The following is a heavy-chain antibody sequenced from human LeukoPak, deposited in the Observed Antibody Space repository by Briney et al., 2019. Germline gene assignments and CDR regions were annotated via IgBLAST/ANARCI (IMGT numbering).Heavy chain of an antibody. V-gene: IGHV4-39*07. Sequence: SETLSLTCTVSGGSISSSSYYWGWIRQPPGKGLEWIGSIYYSGSTYYNPSLKSRVTISVDTSKNQFSLKLSSVTAADTAVYYCARGGGNPGSSSEMEALYYFDYWGQGTLVTVSS. D-gene: IGHD6-6*01. CDR1: GGSISSSSYY. CDR3: ARGGGNPGSSSEMEALYYFDY. J-gene: IGHJ4*02. CDR2: IYYSGST.